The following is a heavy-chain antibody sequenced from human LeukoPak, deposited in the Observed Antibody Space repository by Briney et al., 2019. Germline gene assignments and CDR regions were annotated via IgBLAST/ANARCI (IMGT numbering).Heavy chain of an antibody. D-gene: IGHD3-22*01. CDR3: VRDRSRGYY. J-gene: IGHJ4*02. Sequence: PGGSLRLSCAASGFTFSSYWMSWARQAPGKGLEWVATTKEDGSERYYVDSMKGRFTISRDNAKNSVYLQMNSLRAEDTAVYYCVRDRSRGYYWGQGTLVTVSS. CDR1: GFTFSSYW. CDR2: TKEDGSER. V-gene: IGHV3-7*01.